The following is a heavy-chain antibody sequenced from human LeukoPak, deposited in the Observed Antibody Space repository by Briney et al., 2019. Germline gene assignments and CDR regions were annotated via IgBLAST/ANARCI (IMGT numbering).Heavy chain of an antibody. CDR1: GGSLSGYY. J-gene: IGHJ4*02. Sequence: SETLSLTCAVYGGSLSGYYWSWIRQPPGKGLEWIGEINQSGSTNYYPSLKSRVTISVDTSKNQFSLKLSSVTAADTAVYYCARRERAYYYDSSGYYYSNWGQGTLVTVSS. V-gene: IGHV4-34*01. CDR2: INQSGST. D-gene: IGHD3-22*01. CDR3: ARRERAYYYDSSGYYYSN.